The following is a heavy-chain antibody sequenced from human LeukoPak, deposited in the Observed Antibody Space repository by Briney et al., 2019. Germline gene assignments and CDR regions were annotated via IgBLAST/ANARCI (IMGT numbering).Heavy chain of an antibody. Sequence: PGGSLRLSCAASGFTFGSYEMNWVRQAPGKGLEWVSYISSSGSTIYYADSVKGRFTISRDNAKNSLYLQMNSLRAEDTAVYYCARMSITGDGDAFDIWGQGTMVTVSS. J-gene: IGHJ3*02. CDR1: GFTFGSYE. V-gene: IGHV3-48*03. CDR3: ARMSITGDGDAFDI. CDR2: ISSSGSTI. D-gene: IGHD1-20*01.